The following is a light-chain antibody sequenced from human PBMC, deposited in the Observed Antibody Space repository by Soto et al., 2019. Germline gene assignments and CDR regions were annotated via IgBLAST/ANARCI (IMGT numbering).Light chain of an antibody. CDR2: DAS. V-gene: IGKV3-11*01. CDR1: KSISSH. Sequence: DIGLPQSPATLALSPGERDTLACRASKSISSHLVWYQQKPGQAPRLLLDDASNRATGIPARFSGSGSGTDFTLPSSSREHDDFSVYYSQQRPNCPLTFGGGTKLEL. CDR3: QQRPNCPLT. J-gene: IGKJ4*01.